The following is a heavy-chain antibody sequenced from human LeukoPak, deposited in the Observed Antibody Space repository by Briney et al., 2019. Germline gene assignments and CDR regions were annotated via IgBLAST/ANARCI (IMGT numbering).Heavy chain of an antibody. V-gene: IGHV3-74*01. D-gene: IGHD5-18*01. CDR2: INSDGSIT. Sequence: GGSLRLSCAASGFTFTTYWRHWVRQAPGKGLVWVSHINSDGSITSYADSVKGRFTISRDNAKNTLYLQMNSLRAEDTAVYYCARDAVDTANAVWGQGTTVTVSS. CDR3: ARDAVDTANAV. J-gene: IGHJ6*02. CDR1: GFTFTTYW.